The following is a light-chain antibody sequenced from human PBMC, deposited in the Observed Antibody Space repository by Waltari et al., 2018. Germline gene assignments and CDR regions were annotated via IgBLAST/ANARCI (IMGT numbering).Light chain of an antibody. CDR1: ALPQQY. CDR3: QSADSSGTYV. V-gene: IGLV3-25*03. J-gene: IGLJ1*01. CDR2: KDS. Sequence: SYELTQPPSVSVSPGQTARITCSVDALPQQYAYWYQQKPGQAPVLVIYKDSERPSGIPERFSGSSSGTTVTLTISGVQAEDEADYYCQSADSSGTYVFGTGTKVTVL.